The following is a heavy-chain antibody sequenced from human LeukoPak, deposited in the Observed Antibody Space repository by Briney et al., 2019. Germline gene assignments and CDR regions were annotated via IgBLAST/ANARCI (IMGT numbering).Heavy chain of an antibody. V-gene: IGHV3-23*01. CDR1: GFTFNIYA. CDR2: IGGSGDRT. D-gene: IGHD6-13*01. CDR3: AKDRTQQPYGIFDY. J-gene: IGHJ4*02. Sequence: GGSLRLSCAASGFTFNIYAMTWVRQDPGKGLEWVSAIGGSGDRTYYADSVKGRSTISRDNSKNTLYLQMNSLRAEDTAVYYCAKDRTQQPYGIFDYGGQGTLVTISS.